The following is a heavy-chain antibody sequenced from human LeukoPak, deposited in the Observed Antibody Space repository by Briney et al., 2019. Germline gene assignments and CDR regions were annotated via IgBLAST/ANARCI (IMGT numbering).Heavy chain of an antibody. CDR2: INHSGST. D-gene: IGHD2-15*01. CDR3: VRERYSTVATWFFDL. J-gene: IGHJ2*01. V-gene: IGHV4-34*01. CDR1: GGSFSGYY. Sequence: SETLSLTCAVYGGSFSGYYWSWIRQPPGKGLEWIGEINHSGSTNYNPSLKSRVTISVDTSKNQFSLKLSSVTAADTAVYYCVRERYSTVATWFFDLWGRGTLVTVSS.